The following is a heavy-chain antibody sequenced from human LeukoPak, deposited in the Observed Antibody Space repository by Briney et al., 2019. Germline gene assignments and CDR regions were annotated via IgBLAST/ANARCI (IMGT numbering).Heavy chain of an antibody. CDR3: ARDLRRGYSYGYYFDY. J-gene: IGHJ4*02. CDR1: GFTFSSYA. D-gene: IGHD5-18*01. CDR2: ISYDGSNK. Sequence: PGRSLRLSCAASGFTFSSYAMHWVRQAPGKGLKWVAVISYDGSNKYYADSVKGRFTISRDNSKNTLYLQMNSLRAEDTAVYYCARDLRRGYSYGYYFDYWGQGTLVTVSS. V-gene: IGHV3-30*04.